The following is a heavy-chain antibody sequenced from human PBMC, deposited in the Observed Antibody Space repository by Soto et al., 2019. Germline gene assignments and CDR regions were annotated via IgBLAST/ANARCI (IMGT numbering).Heavy chain of an antibody. CDR3: ARDDTNDYVWGSYPPHLDY. D-gene: IGHD3-16*02. V-gene: IGHV1-18*04. CDR2: ISAYNGNT. Sequence: ASVKVSCKASGYTFTSYGISWVRQAPGQGLEWMGWISAYNGNTNYAQKLQGRVTMTTDTSTSTAYMELRSLRSDDTAVYYCARDDTNDYVWGSYPPHLDYWGQGTLVTVSS. CDR1: GYTFTSYG. J-gene: IGHJ4*02.